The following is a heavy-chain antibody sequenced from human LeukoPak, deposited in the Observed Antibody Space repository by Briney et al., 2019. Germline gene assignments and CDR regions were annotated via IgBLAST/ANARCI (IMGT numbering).Heavy chain of an antibody. D-gene: IGHD1-26*01. CDR3: AKHLSGSKLYDAFDI. Sequence: GGSLRLSCAASGFTFSSYAMSWVRQAPEKGLEWVSAISGSGGSTYYADSVKGRFTISRDNSKNTLYLQMNSLRAEDTAVYYCAKHLSGSKLYDAFDIWGQGTMVTVSS. CDR2: ISGSGGST. CDR1: GFTFSSYA. V-gene: IGHV3-23*01. J-gene: IGHJ3*02.